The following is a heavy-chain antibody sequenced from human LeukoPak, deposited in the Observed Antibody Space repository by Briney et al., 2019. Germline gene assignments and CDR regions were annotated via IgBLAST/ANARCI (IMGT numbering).Heavy chain of an antibody. CDR1: GGTFSSYA. Sequence: SVKVSCKASGGTFSSYAISWVRQAPGQGLEWMGRIIPIFGTANYAQKFQGRVTITTDEFTSTAYMELSSLRSEDTAVYYCARSIAARPSYFDYWGQGTLVTVSS. J-gene: IGHJ4*02. CDR2: IIPIFGTA. CDR3: ARSIAARPSYFDY. D-gene: IGHD6-6*01. V-gene: IGHV1-69*05.